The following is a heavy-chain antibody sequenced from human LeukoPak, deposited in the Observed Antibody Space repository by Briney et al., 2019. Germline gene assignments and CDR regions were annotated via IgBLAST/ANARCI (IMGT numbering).Heavy chain of an antibody. CDR2: MNPNSGNT. Sequence: GASVKVSCKASGYTFTSYDINWVRQATGQGLEWMGWMNPNSGNTGYAQKFQGRVTMTRNTSISTAYMELSSLRSEDTAVYYCARSSSWYPGVDYWGQGTLVTVSS. D-gene: IGHD6-13*01. V-gene: IGHV1-8*01. J-gene: IGHJ4*02. CDR3: ARSSSWYPGVDY. CDR1: GYTFTSYD.